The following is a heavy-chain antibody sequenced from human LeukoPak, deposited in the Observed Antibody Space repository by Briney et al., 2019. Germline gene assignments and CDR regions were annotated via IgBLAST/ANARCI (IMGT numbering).Heavy chain of an antibody. D-gene: IGHD2-2*01. CDR3: AREGLSCSSTSCYRSGMDV. CDR2: IYYSGST. CDR1: GGSISSYY. V-gene: IGHV4-59*01. J-gene: IGHJ6*02. Sequence: PSETLSLTCTVSGGSISSYYWSWIRQPPGKGLEWIGYIYYSGSTNYNPSLKSRVTISVDTSKNQFSLKLSSVTAADTAVYYCAREGLSCSSTSCYRSGMDVWGQGTTVTVSS.